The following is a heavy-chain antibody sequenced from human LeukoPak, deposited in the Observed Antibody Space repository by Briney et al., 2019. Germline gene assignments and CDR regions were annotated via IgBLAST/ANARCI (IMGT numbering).Heavy chain of an antibody. Sequence: SETLSLTCTVSGGSISSSSYYWGWIRQPPGKGLEWIGSIYYSGSTYYNPSLKSRVTISVDTSKNQFSLKLSSVTAADTAVYYCARQRGQWVTNWFDPWGQGTLVTVSS. CDR1: GGSISSSSYY. CDR3: ARQRGQWVTNWFDP. J-gene: IGHJ5*02. D-gene: IGHD6-19*01. CDR2: IYYSGST. V-gene: IGHV4-39*01.